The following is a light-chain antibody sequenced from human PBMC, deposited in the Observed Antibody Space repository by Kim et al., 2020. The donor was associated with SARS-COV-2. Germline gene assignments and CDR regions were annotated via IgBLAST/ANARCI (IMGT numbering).Light chain of an antibody. V-gene: IGKV3-15*01. Sequence: SPGERVTLSCRASQSVGSDLAWYQQKPGQAPRLLIYGASTRATGIPARFSGSGSGTEFTLTISSLQSEDFAVYYCQQYNNWPPLTFGGGTKVDIK. CDR2: GAS. J-gene: IGKJ4*01. CDR1: QSVGSD. CDR3: QQYNNWPPLT.